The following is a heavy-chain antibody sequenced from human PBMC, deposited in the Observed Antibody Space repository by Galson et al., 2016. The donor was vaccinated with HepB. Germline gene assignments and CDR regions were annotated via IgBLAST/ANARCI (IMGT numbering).Heavy chain of an antibody. Sequence: SETLSLTCSVSGASLSISSYYWGWIRQPPGRGLEWVGHIYHGGRTYYRPSLQSRVTIALDTSKNHFALNLTSLTAADTAVYYCARGRVAGKGGFDVWGQGTMVTVSS. V-gene: IGHV4-39*06. CDR3: ARGRVAGKGGFDV. J-gene: IGHJ3*01. CDR2: IYHGGRT. CDR1: GASLSISSYY. D-gene: IGHD6-19*01.